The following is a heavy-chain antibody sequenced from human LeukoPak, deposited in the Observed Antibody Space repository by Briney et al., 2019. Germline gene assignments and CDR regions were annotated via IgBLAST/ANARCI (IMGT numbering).Heavy chain of an antibody. V-gene: IGHV4-4*07. J-gene: IGHJ5*02. CDR3: ARGGIVVANWFDP. Sequence: PETLSLTWNAYGGSISSSYWSWIRQPAGKGREWTGRIYSSGSTNYNPSLKSRVTMSVDTSKNQFSLKLSSVTAADTAVYYCARGGIVVANWFDPWGQGTLVTVSS. CDR2: IYSSGST. D-gene: IGHD2-2*01. CDR1: GGSISSSY.